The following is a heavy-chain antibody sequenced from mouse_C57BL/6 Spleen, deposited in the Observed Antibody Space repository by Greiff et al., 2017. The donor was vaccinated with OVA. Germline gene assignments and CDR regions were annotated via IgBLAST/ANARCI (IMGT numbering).Heavy chain of an antibody. CDR1: GYAFSSSW. Sequence: VQLQQSGPELVKPGASVKISCKASGYAFSSSWMNWVKQRPGKGLEWIGRIYPGDGDTNYNGKFKGKATLTADKSSSTAYMQLSSLTSEDSAVYFCARSYSNYEVYFDYWGQGTTLTVSS. J-gene: IGHJ2*01. CDR2: IYPGDGDT. CDR3: ARSYSNYEVYFDY. V-gene: IGHV1-82*01. D-gene: IGHD2-5*01.